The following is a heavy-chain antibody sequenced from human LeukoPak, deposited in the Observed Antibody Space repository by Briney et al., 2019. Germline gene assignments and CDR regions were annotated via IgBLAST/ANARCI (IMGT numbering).Heavy chain of an antibody. CDR3: ARGPPPEFDY. CDR1: DGSVTPYY. J-gene: IGHJ4*02. Sequence: PSETLSLTCTVSDGSVTPYYWNWVRQPPGKGLEWIAYVYYGGSTKYNPSLESRVTISVETSKDQFSLKLTSVTAADTAIYYCARGPPPEFDYWGQGILVTVSS. V-gene: IGHV4-59*02. CDR2: VYYGGST.